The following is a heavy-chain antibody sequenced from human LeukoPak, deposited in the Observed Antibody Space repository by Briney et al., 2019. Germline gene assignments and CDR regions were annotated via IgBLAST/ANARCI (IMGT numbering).Heavy chain of an antibody. CDR3: ARDGSFEDIVVVPAAIDY. V-gene: IGHV3-21*01. J-gene: IGHJ4*02. CDR2: ISSSSSYI. Sequence: GGSLRLSCAASGFTFSSCAMNWVRQAPGKGLEWVSSISSSSSYIYYADSVKGRFTISRDNAKNSLYLQMNSLRAEDTAVYYCARDGSFEDIVVVPAAIDYWGQGTLVTVSS. CDR1: GFTFSSCA. D-gene: IGHD2-2*01.